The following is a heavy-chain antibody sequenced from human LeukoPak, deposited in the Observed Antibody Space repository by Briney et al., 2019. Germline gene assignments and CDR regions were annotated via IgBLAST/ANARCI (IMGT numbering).Heavy chain of an antibody. CDR1: GGSFSGYY. CDR3: ARPGGYEMATITPFDY. Sequence: SETLSLTCAVYGGSFSGYYWGWIRQPPGKGLEWIGSIYHSGSTYYNPSLESRVTISVDTSKNQFSLKLSSVTAADTAVYYCARPGGYEMATITPFDYWGQGTLVTVSS. CDR2: IYHSGST. V-gene: IGHV4-38-2*01. J-gene: IGHJ4*02. D-gene: IGHD5-24*01.